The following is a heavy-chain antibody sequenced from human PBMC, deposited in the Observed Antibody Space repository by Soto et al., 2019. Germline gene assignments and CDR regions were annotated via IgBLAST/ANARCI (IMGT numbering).Heavy chain of an antibody. CDR3: ARGGGSTFNWFDP. J-gene: IGHJ5*02. V-gene: IGHV4-39*01. CDR1: GGSISSFNYF. CDR2: LYYSGNT. Sequence: QLQLQESGPGLVKPSETLSLTCTVSGGSISSFNYFWGWIRQPPGKGLEWIGSLYYSGNTYYNPSLQSRVTISVDTSKKQCTLTLRSVTAADTAVYYCARGGGSTFNWFDPWGQGTLVPVSP. D-gene: IGHD2-15*01.